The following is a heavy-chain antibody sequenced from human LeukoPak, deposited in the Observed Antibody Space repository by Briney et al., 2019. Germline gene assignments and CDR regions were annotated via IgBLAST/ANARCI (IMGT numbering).Heavy chain of an antibody. J-gene: IGHJ4*02. CDR1: GFIVSSNF. V-gene: IGHV3-53*01. CDR2: IYSGGTT. Sequence: GGSLRLSCAAFGFIVSSNFMTWVRQAPGKGLEWVSVIYSGGTTYYADSVKGRFTISRDNSKNTLYLHMNSLRAEDTAIYYCAKFRGMIVASYFFDYWGQGALVTVSS. D-gene: IGHD3-22*01. CDR3: AKFRGMIVASYFFDY.